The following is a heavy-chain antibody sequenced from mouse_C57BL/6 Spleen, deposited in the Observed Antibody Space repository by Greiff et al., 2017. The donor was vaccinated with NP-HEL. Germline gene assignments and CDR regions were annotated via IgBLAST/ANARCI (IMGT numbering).Heavy chain of an antibody. D-gene: IGHD3-3*01. Sequence: VQLKESGAELVKPGASVKISCKASGYAFSSYWMNWVKQRPGKGLEWIGQIYPGDGDTNYNGKFKGKATLTADKSSSTAYMQLSSLTSEDSAVYFCARRGLDAMDYWGQGTSVTVSS. CDR3: ARRGLDAMDY. V-gene: IGHV1-80*01. CDR1: GYAFSSYW. CDR2: IYPGDGDT. J-gene: IGHJ4*01.